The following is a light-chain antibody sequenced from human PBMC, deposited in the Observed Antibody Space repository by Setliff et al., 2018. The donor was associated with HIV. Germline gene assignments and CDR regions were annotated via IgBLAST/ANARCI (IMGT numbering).Light chain of an antibody. V-gene: IGLV2-14*03. Sequence: QSALTQPPSASGSPGQSVTISCTGTSSDVGGYNYVSWYQQHPGKAPKLMISDVSNRPSGVSNRFSGSKSGNTASLTISGLQAEDEADYYCSSYTSRTPLYVFGTGTKVTVL. CDR3: SSYTSRTPLYV. J-gene: IGLJ1*01. CDR2: DVS. CDR1: SSDVGGYNY.